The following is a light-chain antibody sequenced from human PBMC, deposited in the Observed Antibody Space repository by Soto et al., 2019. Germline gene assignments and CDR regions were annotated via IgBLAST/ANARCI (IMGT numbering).Light chain of an antibody. CDR2: TGS. CDR3: QQAASFPIN. Sequence: DIQMTPSLSYVSASVVDRVTITCRASQGIKNWLAWYQQKPGKAPNLLIYTGSSLQSGVPSRFSGSGSGTDFTLTINSLQPEDFATYYCQQAASFPINFGQGTRLEIK. CDR1: QGIKNW. J-gene: IGKJ5*01. V-gene: IGKV1-12*01.